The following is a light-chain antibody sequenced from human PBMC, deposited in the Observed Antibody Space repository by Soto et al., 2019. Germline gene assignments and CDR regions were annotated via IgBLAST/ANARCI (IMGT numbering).Light chain of an antibody. CDR2: DVS. CDR1: QSVAAS. J-gene: IGKJ3*01. V-gene: IGKV1-5*01. CDR3: QQLNSYPFT. Sequence: DIQMTQSPSTLSASVGDSVTITCRASQSVAASLAWYQQKPGEAPKLLIYDVSNLETGVPSRFSGSGSGTEFSLTIRSLQPDDFASYYCQQLNSYPFTFGPGTKVDIK.